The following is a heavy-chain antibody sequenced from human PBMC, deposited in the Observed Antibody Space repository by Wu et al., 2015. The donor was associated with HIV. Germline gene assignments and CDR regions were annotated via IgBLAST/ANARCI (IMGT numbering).Heavy chain of an antibody. CDR2: IHSYNGNK. V-gene: IGHV1-18*01. CDR1: GYTFTNFG. Sequence: QALLVQSGTEVKKPGASVKVSCKAHGYTFTNFGVGWVRQAPGQGPEWVGWIHSYNGNKSRAQKFQGRVTVTIDKFTTTAYLELNNLRSDDTAIYYCARAVGTMAVSGLYYFDYWGQGTLVTVSS. CDR3: ARAVGTMAVSGLYYFDY. D-gene: IGHD6-19*01. J-gene: IGHJ4*02.